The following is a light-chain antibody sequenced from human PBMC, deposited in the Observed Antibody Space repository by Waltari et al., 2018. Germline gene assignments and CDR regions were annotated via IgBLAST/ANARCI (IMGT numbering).Light chain of an antibody. CDR1: QSLSDW. Sequence: DIQMTQSPSTLSASVGDRVTITCRASQSLSDWLAWYQQKPGKAPKLLIYKASSLETGVPSRFSGSGSGTEFTLTISSLQPDDFATYYCQHYISYSWTFGQGTKVEIK. CDR3: QHYISYSWT. CDR2: KAS. J-gene: IGKJ1*01. V-gene: IGKV1-5*03.